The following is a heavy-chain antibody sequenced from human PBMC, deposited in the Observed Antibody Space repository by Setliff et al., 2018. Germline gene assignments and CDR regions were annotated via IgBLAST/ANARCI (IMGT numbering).Heavy chain of an antibody. CDR1: RGSINSHY. CDR2: IFGSGST. J-gene: IGHJ4*02. Sequence: HSETLSLTCAVSRGSINSHYWSWIRQPAGKGLEWIGRIFGSGSTNYNPSLKSRVTMSIDTSKNQFFLKVRSVTAADTAVYYCARDRGSNNSPEDFDYWGLGTLVTVSS. V-gene: IGHV4-4*07. D-gene: IGHD1-1*01. CDR3: ARDRGSNNSPEDFDY.